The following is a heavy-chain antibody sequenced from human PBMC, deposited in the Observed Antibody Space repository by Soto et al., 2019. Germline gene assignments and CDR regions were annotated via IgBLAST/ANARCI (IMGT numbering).Heavy chain of an antibody. Sequence: RASVKVSCKASGGTFSSYAISWVRQAPGQGLEWMGGIIPIFGTANYAQKFQGRVTITADKSTSTAYMELSSLRSEDTAVYYCATGLNSGSYQVIDYWGQGTLVTVSS. V-gene: IGHV1-69*06. CDR2: IIPIFGTA. J-gene: IGHJ4*02. CDR3: ATGLNSGSYQVIDY. D-gene: IGHD1-26*01. CDR1: GGTFSSYA.